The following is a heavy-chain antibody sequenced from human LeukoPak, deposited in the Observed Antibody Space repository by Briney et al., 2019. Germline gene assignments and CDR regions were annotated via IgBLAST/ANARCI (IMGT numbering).Heavy chain of an antibody. D-gene: IGHD6-13*01. CDR2: IWYDESNK. J-gene: IGHJ4*02. Sequence: GRSLRLSCAASGFTSYGMHWVRQAPGKGLEWVAVIWYDESNKYYADSVKGRFTISRDNSRNTLYLQMNSLRAEDTAVYYCARDGFSSSWYGRALDYWGQGTLVTVSS. CDR1: GFTSYG. V-gene: IGHV3-33*01. CDR3: ARDGFSSSWYGRALDY.